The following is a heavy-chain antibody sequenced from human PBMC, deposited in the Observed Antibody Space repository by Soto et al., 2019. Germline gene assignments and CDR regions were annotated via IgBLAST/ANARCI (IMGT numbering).Heavy chain of an antibody. D-gene: IGHD3-3*01. J-gene: IGHJ3*02. Sequence: EVQLLESGGGLVQPGGSLRLSCAASGFTFSSYVMSWVRQAPGKGLEWVSAISGSGGSTYYADSVKGRFTISRDNSKNTLYLQMNSLRAEDTAVYYCAKALQTYYDFWSGYYNAVDAFDIWGQGTMVTVSS. CDR2: ISGSGGST. CDR1: GFTFSSYV. CDR3: AKALQTYYDFWSGYYNAVDAFDI. V-gene: IGHV3-23*01.